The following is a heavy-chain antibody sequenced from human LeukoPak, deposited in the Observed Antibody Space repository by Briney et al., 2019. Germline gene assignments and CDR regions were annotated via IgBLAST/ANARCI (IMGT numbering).Heavy chain of an antibody. CDR2: ICAGGDST. D-gene: IGHD2-2*01. V-gene: IGHV3-23*01. CDR1: GFPFGSYA. J-gene: IGHJ4*02. Sequence: GGALKLFYAASGFPFGSYAMKLVRQAPGKGLEGVSTICAGGDSTYYTDSVKGRLTISRDNSKNTVYLQMNSLRAGDTAVYYCAKRRYCSSISCHDFDYWGQGTLVTVSS. CDR3: AKRRYCSSISCHDFDY.